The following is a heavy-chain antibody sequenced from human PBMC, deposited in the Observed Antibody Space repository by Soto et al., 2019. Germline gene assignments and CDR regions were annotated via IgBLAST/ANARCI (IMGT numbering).Heavy chain of an antibody. CDR2: IIPIFGTT. V-gene: IGHV1-69*06. D-gene: IGHD5-12*01. CDR3: ASSTKPGYSGYDLSGYYGMDV. J-gene: IGHJ6*02. Sequence: EASVKVSCKASGGSFTYTLSWVRQAPGQGLEWMGGIIPIFGTTNYAQKFQGRVTITADKSTSTAYMELSSLRSEDTAVYYCASSTKPGYSGYDLSGYYGMDVWGQGTTVTVSS. CDR1: GGSFTYT.